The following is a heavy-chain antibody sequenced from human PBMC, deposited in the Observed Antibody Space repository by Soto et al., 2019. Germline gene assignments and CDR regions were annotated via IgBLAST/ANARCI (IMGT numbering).Heavy chain of an antibody. Sequence: EVQLLESGGGLVQPGGSLRLSCAASGFTFSNYAMNWVRQAPGKGLEWVSVISGSGDSTYYADSVKGRFTISRDSSKNTLYPQMNSLRAEDTAVYYCARRSSSWYFDYWGQGTLVTVSS. V-gene: IGHV3-23*01. J-gene: IGHJ4*02. CDR2: ISGSGDST. CDR3: ARRSSSWYFDY. D-gene: IGHD6-13*01. CDR1: GFTFSNYA.